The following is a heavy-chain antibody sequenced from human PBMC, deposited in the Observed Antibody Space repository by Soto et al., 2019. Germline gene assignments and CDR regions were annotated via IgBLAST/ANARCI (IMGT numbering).Heavy chain of an antibody. D-gene: IGHD2-21*02. CDR2: IFYSGTA. Sequence: SETLSLTCTVSGASIDSSAYYWAWIRQPPGKGLEWIGSIFYSGTAYYSPSLAGRVTMSVDTSKNQFSLNLNSVTAADTAVYFCGRPGGDFVLPSXYWGPGTLVXVSS. CDR1: GASIDSSAYY. V-gene: IGHV4-39*01. CDR3: GRPGGDFVLPSXY. J-gene: IGHJ4*02.